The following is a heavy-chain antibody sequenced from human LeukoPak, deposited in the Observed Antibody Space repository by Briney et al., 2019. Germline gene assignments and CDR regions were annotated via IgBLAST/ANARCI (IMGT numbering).Heavy chain of an antibody. CDR3: ARDFGSHSGSYSSFDY. Sequence: ASVRVSCKASGYTFTSYGISWVRQAPGQGLEWMGWISAYNGNTNYAQKLQGRVTMTTDTSTSTAYMELRSLRSDDTAVYYCARDFGSHSGSYSSFDYWGQGTLVTVSS. V-gene: IGHV1-18*01. CDR2: ISAYNGNT. J-gene: IGHJ4*02. D-gene: IGHD1-26*01. CDR1: GYTFTSYG.